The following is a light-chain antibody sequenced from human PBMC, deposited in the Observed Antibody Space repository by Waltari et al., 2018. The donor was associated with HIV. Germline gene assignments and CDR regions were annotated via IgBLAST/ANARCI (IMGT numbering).Light chain of an antibody. CDR1: SGSIASNY. Sequence: NFMLTQPHSVSESPGKTVTISCTGSSGSIASNYVQWYQQRPGSAPTTVIYEDNQRPSGVPDRFSGSIDSSSNSASIDSSSNSASLTISGLKTEDEADYYCSSYTSSSTLRVFGGGTKLTVL. CDR3: SSYTSSSTLRV. CDR2: EDN. J-gene: IGLJ3*02. V-gene: IGLV6-57*02.